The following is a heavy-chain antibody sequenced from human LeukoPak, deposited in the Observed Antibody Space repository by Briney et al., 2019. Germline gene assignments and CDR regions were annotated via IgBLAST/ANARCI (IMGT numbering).Heavy chain of an antibody. CDR2: ISGSGGST. Sequence: TGGSLRLSCAASGFTFSSYAMSWVRQAPGKGLEWVSAISGSGGSTYYADSVKGRFTISRDNSKNTLYLQMNSLRAEDTAVYYCARDLFAVMGNYGMDVWGQGTTVTVSS. CDR3: ARDLFAVMGNYGMDV. J-gene: IGHJ6*02. D-gene: IGHD2-21*01. V-gene: IGHV3-23*01. CDR1: GFTFSSYA.